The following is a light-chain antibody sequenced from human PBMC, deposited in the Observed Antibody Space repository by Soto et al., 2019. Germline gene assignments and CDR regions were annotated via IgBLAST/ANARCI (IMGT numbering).Light chain of an antibody. CDR2: SNN. CDR3: SSYTSSINYV. V-gene: IGLV1-44*01. Sequence: QSVLTQPPSASGAPGQRVTISCSGSSSSVGSNTVSWYQQFPGTAPKLLIHSNNKRPSGVPDRFSGSKSGTSASLAISGLQSEDEADYYCSSYTSSINYVFGTGTKVTVL. J-gene: IGLJ1*01. CDR1: SSSVGSNT.